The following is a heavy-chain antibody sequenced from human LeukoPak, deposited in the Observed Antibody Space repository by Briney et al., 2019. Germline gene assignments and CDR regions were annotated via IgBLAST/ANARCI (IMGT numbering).Heavy chain of an antibody. D-gene: IGHD6-13*01. CDR3: RRPGSSWKSYFDY. CDR2: IYHSGRN. CDR1: GGSFSDNY. V-gene: IGHV4-34*01. Sequence: PSETLSLTCPVYGGSFSDNYWTWIRQPAGKGLEWMGEIYHSGRNNNNPTLKGRVTISVDTSKSQFSLKLSSVAAADTAVYYCRRPGSSWKSYFDYWGQGTLVTVSS. J-gene: IGHJ4*02.